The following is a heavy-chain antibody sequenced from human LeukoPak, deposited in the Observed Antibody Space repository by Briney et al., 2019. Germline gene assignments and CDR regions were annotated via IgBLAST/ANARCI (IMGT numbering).Heavy chain of an antibody. D-gene: IGHD1-1*01. V-gene: IGHV3-48*03. CDR1: GFTFSSYE. Sequence: GGSLRLSCAASGFTFSSYEMNWVRQAPGEGLEWVSYISSSGSTIYYADSVKGRFTISRDNAKNSLYLQMNSLRAEDTAVYYCASGTGRGMDVWGQGTTVTVSS. CDR2: ISSSGSTI. CDR3: ASGTGRGMDV. J-gene: IGHJ6*02.